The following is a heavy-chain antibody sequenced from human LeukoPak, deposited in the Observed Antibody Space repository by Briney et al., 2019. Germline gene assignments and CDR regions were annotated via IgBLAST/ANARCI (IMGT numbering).Heavy chain of an antibody. Sequence: PSETLSLTCAVFGGSFSAYYWSWIRQPPGMGLEWVSSMSSSGNYIYYADSVKGRFTISRDNAKNSLFLQMNSLTVEDTAVYYCARPRGPTGLPWNIWGQGTLVTVSS. CDR3: ARPRGPTGLPWNI. J-gene: IGHJ3*02. CDR1: GGSFSAYY. CDR2: MSSSGNYI. V-gene: IGHV3-11*01. D-gene: IGHD5/OR15-5a*01.